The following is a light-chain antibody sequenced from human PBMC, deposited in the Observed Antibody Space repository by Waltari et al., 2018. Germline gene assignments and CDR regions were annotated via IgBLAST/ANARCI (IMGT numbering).Light chain of an antibody. Sequence: QTVVTQEPSLSVSPGGTVTLTCSLSSASISTTSYATWYQQSPVQAPRTLVYKANSRSSGVPDRFSGSILGNKAALTITGAQADDESDYYCALYMGSGIWVFGGGTKLTVL. CDR2: KAN. V-gene: IGLV8-61*01. CDR3: ALYMGSGIWV. J-gene: IGLJ3*02. CDR1: SASISTTSY.